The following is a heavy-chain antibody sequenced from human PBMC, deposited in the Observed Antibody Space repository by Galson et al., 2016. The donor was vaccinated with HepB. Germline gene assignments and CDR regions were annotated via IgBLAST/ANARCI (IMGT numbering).Heavy chain of an antibody. CDR1: GYTFTSYF. CDR3: VRGGANGDY. J-gene: IGHJ4*02. CDR2: INPSGGST. D-gene: IGHD4/OR15-4a*01. V-gene: IGHV1-46*01. Sequence: SVKVSCKASGYTFTSYFLHWVRQAPGQGLEWMGLINPSGGSTSYAQKFQGRVTMTRDRSTSTVYMELSSLRSEATAVYYCVRGGANGDYWGQGALVTVSS.